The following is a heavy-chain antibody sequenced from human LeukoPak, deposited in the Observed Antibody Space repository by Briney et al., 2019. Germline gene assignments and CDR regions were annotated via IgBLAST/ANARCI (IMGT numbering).Heavy chain of an antibody. Sequence: ASVKVSCKASGYTYTTDGISWVRQAPGQGLEWMGWIGAYNGNTYYAQKLQGRVTMTTDTSTSTAYMELRSLRSDDTAVYYCARDLKYYDNGGYDDTFDIWGQGTMITVSS. CDR3: ARDLKYYDNGGYDDTFDI. V-gene: IGHV1-18*01. J-gene: IGHJ3*02. CDR2: IGAYNGNT. D-gene: IGHD3-22*01. CDR1: GYTYTTDG.